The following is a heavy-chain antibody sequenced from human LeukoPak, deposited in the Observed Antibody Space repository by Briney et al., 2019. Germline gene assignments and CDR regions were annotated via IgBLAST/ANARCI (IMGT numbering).Heavy chain of an antibody. D-gene: IGHD3-3*01. CDR3: ASLRDYDFWSGYRYYFDY. CDR2: INHSGST. Sequence: SETLSLTSAVYGGSFSGYYWTWIRQPPGKGLEWIGEINHSGSTNYNPSLKSRVTISVDTSKNQFSLKLSSVTAADTAVYYCASLRDYDFWSGYRYYFDYWGQGTLVTVSS. V-gene: IGHV4-34*01. CDR1: GGSFSGYY. J-gene: IGHJ4*02.